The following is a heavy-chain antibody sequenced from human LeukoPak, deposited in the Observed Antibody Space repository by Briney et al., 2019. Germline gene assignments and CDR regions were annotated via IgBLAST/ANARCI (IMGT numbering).Heavy chain of an antibody. CDR2: IHHSGST. V-gene: IGHV4-4*02. CDR3: AREFVQGSSLPYFDY. J-gene: IGHJ4*02. D-gene: IGHD1-26*01. Sequence: PSGTLSLTRTVSGGSISSSHWWGWVRQPPGKGLEWVGEIHHSGSTNSNPSLKSRVTISVDKSKNQFSLGLNSVTAADTAVYYCAREFVQGSSLPYFDYWGQGTLVTVSS. CDR1: GGSISSSHW.